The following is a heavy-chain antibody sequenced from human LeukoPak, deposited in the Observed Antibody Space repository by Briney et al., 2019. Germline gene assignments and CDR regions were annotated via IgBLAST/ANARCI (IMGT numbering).Heavy chain of an antibody. V-gene: IGHV3-11*01. CDR1: GFTFSDYY. Sequence: GGSLRLSSAASGFTFSDYYMSWIRQAPGKGLEWVSYISSSGSTIYYADSVKGRFTISRDNSKNTLYLQMNSLRAEDTAVYYCAKDRVPIAARSPHDYWGQGTLVTVSS. CDR2: ISSSGSTI. J-gene: IGHJ4*02. D-gene: IGHD6-6*01. CDR3: AKDRVPIAARSPHDY.